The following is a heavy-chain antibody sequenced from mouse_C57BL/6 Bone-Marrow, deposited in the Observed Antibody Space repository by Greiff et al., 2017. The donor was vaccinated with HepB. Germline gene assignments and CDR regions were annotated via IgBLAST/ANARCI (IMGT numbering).Heavy chain of an antibody. V-gene: IGHV2-5*01. CDR3: AKSYYSNSAWFAY. D-gene: IGHD2-5*01. J-gene: IGHJ3*01. Sequence: VQLVESGPGLVQPSQSLSITCTVSGFSLTSYGVHWVRQSPGKGLEWLGVIWRGGSTDYNAAFMSRLSITKDNSKSQVFFKMNSLQADDTAIYYGAKSYYSNSAWFAYWGQGTLVTVSA. CDR2: IWRGGST. CDR1: GFSLTSYG.